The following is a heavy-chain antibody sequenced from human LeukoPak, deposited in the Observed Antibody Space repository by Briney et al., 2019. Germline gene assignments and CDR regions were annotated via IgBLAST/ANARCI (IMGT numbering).Heavy chain of an antibody. V-gene: IGHV1-2*02. CDR1: GYTFTGYY. CDR3: ATDRAYDSSFPFDY. Sequence: ASVKVSCKASGYTFTGYYMHWVRQAPGQGLEWMGWINPNSGGTNYAQKFQGRVTMTEDTSTDTAYMELSSLRSEDTAVYYCATDRAYDSSFPFDYWGQGTLVTVSS. J-gene: IGHJ4*02. D-gene: IGHD3-22*01. CDR2: INPNSGGT.